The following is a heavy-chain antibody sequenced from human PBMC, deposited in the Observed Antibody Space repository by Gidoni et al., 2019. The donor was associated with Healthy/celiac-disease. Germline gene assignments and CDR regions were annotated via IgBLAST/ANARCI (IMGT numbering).Heavy chain of an antibody. CDR2: IYPGDSDT. CDR1: GYIFTSYW. V-gene: IGHV5-51*01. D-gene: IGHD2-15*01. Sequence: EVQLVQSGAEVKKPGESLTISCKGSGYIFTSYWIGWVRQMPGKGLEWMGIIYPGDSDTRYSPSFQGQVTISADKSISTAYLQWSSLKASDTAMYYCAGAYCSGGSCFDYYYGMDVWSQGTTVTVSS. CDR3: AGAYCSGGSCFDYYYGMDV. J-gene: IGHJ6*02.